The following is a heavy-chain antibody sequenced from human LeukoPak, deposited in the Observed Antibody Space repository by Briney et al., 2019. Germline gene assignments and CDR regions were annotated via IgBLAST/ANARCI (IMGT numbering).Heavy chain of an antibody. CDR1: GFTFSNAW. V-gene: IGHV3-15*01. CDR2: IRSKGDGGTT. D-gene: IGHD2-8*02. J-gene: IGHJ4*02. Sequence: PGGSLRLSCVASGFTFSNAWMSWVRQAPGKGPEWVGRIRSKGDGGTTDYAAPVKGRFIISRDDSKDTLYLQMNSLETDDTAVYFCASHSSYWLLGYWGQGTLVTVSS. CDR3: ASHSSYWLLGY.